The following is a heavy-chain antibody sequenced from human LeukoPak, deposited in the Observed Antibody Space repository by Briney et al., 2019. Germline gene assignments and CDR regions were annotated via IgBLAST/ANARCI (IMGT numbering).Heavy chain of an antibody. D-gene: IGHD3-10*01. CDR2: TYYRSKWYN. CDR1: GDSVSSNSAA. CDR3: ARGPFRGLPHDQYFQH. V-gene: IGHV6-1*01. Sequence: SQTLSLTCAISGDSVSSNSAAWNWIRQSPSRGLEWLGRTYYRSKWYNDYAVSVKSRITINPDTSKNQFSLQLNSVPPEDTAVYYCARGPFRGLPHDQYFQHWGQGTLVTVSS. J-gene: IGHJ1*01.